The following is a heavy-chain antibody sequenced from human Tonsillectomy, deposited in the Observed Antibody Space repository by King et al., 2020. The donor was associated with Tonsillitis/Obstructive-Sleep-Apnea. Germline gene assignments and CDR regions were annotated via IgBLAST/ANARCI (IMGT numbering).Heavy chain of an antibody. CDR1: GGSFSGYY. J-gene: IGHJ2*01. V-gene: IGHV4-34*01. Sequence: VQLQQWGAGLLKSSETLSLTCAVYGGSFSGYYWSWIRQPPGKGLEWIGEINHSGSTNYNTSLKSRVTISVETSKNQISLKLSSVTAAGTAVYYCARGKGGYSYGYDEVWYFDLWGRGTLVTVSS. D-gene: IGHD5-18*01. CDR3: ARGKGGYSYGYDEVWYFDL. CDR2: INHSGST.